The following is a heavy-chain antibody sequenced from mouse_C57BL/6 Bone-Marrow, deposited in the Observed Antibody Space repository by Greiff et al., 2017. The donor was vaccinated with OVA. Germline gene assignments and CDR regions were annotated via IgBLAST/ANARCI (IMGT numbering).Heavy chain of an antibody. CDR2: IDPETGGT. CDR1: GYTFTDYE. Sequence: QVQLKESGAELVRPGASVTLSCKASGYTFTDYEMHWVKQTPVHGLEWIGAIDPETGGTAYNQKFKGKAILTADKSSSTAYMELRSLTSEDSAVYCCTSHYYGSSYAMDYWGQGTSVTVSS. CDR3: TSHYYGSSYAMDY. V-gene: IGHV1-15*01. J-gene: IGHJ4*01. D-gene: IGHD1-1*01.